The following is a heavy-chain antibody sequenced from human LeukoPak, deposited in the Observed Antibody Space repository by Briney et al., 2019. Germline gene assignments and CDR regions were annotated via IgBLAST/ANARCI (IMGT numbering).Heavy chain of an antibody. CDR3: AKDSAKKYDDY. D-gene: IGHD2/OR15-2a*01. CDR2: ISSSGSTI. CDR1: GFTLSNAW. J-gene: IGHJ4*02. Sequence: GGSLRLSCAASGFTLSNAWMNWVRQAPGKGLEWVSYISSSGSTIYYADSVKGRFTISRDNSKNTLFLQMNSLRAEDTAVYYCAKDSAKKYDDYWGQGTLVTVSS. V-gene: IGHV3-48*01.